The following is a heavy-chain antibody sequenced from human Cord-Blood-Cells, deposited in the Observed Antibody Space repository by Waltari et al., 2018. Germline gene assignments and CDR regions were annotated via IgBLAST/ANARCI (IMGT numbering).Heavy chain of an antibody. D-gene: IGHD6-13*01. V-gene: IGHV5-51*01. CDR1: GYSFTSYW. CDR3: ARHDGVYSSSWYVDY. J-gene: IGHJ4*02. Sequence: EVQLVQSGAEVKKPGESLKISCKGSGYSFTSYWIGWVRQMPGKGLEWMGIIYPVDSDTRYSPSFQGQVTISADKSISTAYLQWSSLKASDTAMYYCARHDGVYSSSWYVDYWGQGTLVTVSS. CDR2: IYPVDSDT.